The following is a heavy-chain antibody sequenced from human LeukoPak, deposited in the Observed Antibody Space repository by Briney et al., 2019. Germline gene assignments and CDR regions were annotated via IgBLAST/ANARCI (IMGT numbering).Heavy chain of an antibody. D-gene: IGHD3-10*01. CDR2: INPSGGST. CDR3: ARDGGVSRITMVRGNWFDP. Sequence: ASVKVSCKASGYTFTSYYMHWVRQAPGQGLEWMGIINPSGGSTSYAQKFQGRVTMTRDTSTSTVYMELSSLRSDDTAVYYCARDGGVSRITMVRGNWFDPWGQGTLVTVSS. V-gene: IGHV1-46*01. CDR1: GYTFTSYY. J-gene: IGHJ5*02.